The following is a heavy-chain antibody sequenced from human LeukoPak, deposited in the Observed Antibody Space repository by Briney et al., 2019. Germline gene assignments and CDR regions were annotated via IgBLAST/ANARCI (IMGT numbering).Heavy chain of an antibody. CDR3: ARSYSSSWHYFDY. Sequence: GGSLRLSCAASGFTFSTFAMQWVRQAPGKGLEWVAVISYDGSHKYSADSVKGRFTTSRDNSKNTLYLQMNSLRPEDTAVYYCARSYSSSWHYFDYWGQGTLVTVSS. V-gene: IGHV3-30*04. J-gene: IGHJ4*02. CDR2: ISYDGSHK. CDR1: GFTFSTFA. D-gene: IGHD6-13*01.